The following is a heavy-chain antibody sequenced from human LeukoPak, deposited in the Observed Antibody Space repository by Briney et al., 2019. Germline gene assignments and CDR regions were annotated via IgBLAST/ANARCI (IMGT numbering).Heavy chain of an antibody. Sequence: PSETLSLTCAVYGGSFSGYYWSWIRQPPGKGLEWIGEINHSGSTNYNPSLKSRVTISVDTSKNQFSLKLSSVTAADTAVYYCAWLSIAAPHWGQGTLVTVSS. CDR1: GGSFSGYY. CDR2: INHSGST. J-gene: IGHJ4*02. V-gene: IGHV4-34*01. D-gene: IGHD6-6*01. CDR3: AWLSIAAPH.